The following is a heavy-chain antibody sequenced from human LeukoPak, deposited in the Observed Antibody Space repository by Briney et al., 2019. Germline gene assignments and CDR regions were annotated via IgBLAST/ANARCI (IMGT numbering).Heavy chain of an antibody. CDR2: ISGIGGST. CDR3: AKSLRGYYDSLDY. J-gene: IGHJ4*02. Sequence: GGPLRLSCAASRFTFSSYAMSWVREARGRGLEWVSGISGIGGSTYYADSVKGRFTFSRDNSRNTLYLQMNSLRAEDTAVYYCAKSLRGYYDSLDYWGQGTLVTVSS. V-gene: IGHV3-23*01. D-gene: IGHD3-22*01. CDR1: RFTFSSYA.